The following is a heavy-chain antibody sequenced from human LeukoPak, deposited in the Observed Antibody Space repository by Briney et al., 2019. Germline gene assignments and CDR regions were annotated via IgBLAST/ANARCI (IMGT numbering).Heavy chain of an antibody. CDR1: GYTLTELS. V-gene: IGHV1-24*01. J-gene: IGHJ4*02. Sequence: ASVKVSCKVSGYTLTELSMHWVRQAPGEGLEWMGGFDPEDGETIYARKFQGRVTMTEDTSTDTAYMELSSLRSEDTAVYYCATFILTGGVVLDYWGQGTLVTVSS. D-gene: IGHD2-8*02. CDR2: FDPEDGET. CDR3: ATFILTGGVVLDY.